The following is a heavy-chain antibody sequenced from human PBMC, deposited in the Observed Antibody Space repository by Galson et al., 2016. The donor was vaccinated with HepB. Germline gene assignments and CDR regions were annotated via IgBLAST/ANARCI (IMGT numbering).Heavy chain of an antibody. D-gene: IGHD2-21*01. CDR3: ARALGDF. Sequence: SVKVSCKASGYIFTNFAVQWMRQAPGQRPEWMGWINPGNGKTKFSQNFQGRITILRDTSASTAYMELSHLRSEDTAIYYCARALGDFWGPGTLVTVSS. CDR2: INPGNGKT. V-gene: IGHV1-3*01. CDR1: GYIFTNFA. J-gene: IGHJ4*02.